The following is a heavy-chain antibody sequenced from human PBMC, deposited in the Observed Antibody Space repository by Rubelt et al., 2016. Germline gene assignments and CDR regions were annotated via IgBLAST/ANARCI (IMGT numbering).Heavy chain of an antibody. J-gene: IGHJ3*02. V-gene: IGHV1-3*01. CDR1: GYTFTNYA. Sequence: QVQLVQSGAEVKKPGASVKVSCKASGYTFTNYAMHWLRQAPGQRLEWMGWINAGNDNTKYSQEFQGRVTITRDTSASTADMELSSLRSEDTAVYYCARAAELLLSAFDIWGQGTMVTVSS. D-gene: IGHD2-15*01. CDR2: INAGNDNT. CDR3: ARAAELLLSAFDI.